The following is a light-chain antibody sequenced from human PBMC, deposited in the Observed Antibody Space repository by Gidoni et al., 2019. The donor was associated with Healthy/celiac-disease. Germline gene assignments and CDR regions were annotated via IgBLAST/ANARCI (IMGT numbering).Light chain of an antibody. Sequence: EIVLTQSPATLSLSPGERATLSCRASQSVSSDLAWYQQKPGQAPRLLIYDASNRATGIPARFSGSGSGTDFTLTISSLEPEDFAVYYCQQRSNWLTFGGGTKVEFK. J-gene: IGKJ4*01. CDR3: QQRSNWLT. CDR1: QSVSSD. V-gene: IGKV3-11*01. CDR2: DAS.